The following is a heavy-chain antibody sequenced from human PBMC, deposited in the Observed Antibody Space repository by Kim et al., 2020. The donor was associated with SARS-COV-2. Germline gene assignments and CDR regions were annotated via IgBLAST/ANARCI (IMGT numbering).Heavy chain of an antibody. CDR1: GFTFGDYA. CDR2: ISWNSGSI. D-gene: IGHD2-21*01. Sequence: GGSLRLSCAASGFTFGDYAMHWVRQAPGKGLEWVSGISWNSGSIGYADSVKGRFTISRDNAKNSLYLQMNSLRAEDTALYYCARAAFRRNYYYYGMDVWGQGTTVTVSS. V-gene: IGHV3-9*01. CDR3: ARAAFRRNYYYYGMDV. J-gene: IGHJ6*02.